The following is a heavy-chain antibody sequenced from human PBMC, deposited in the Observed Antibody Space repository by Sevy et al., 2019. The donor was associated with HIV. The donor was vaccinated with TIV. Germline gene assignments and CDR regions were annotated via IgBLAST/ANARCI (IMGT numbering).Heavy chain of an antibody. Sequence: GGSLRPSCAGSGLSVSDNYMNWVRQAPGKGLELVSVFYSDGRTYYADSVKGRFTISRDNSKNTLYLHMSNLRPEDTAVYYCARDRYYDASGYYYYYYGMDVWGQWTTVTVSS. D-gene: IGHD3-22*01. J-gene: IGHJ6*02. CDR1: GLSVSDNY. CDR3: ARDRYYDASGYYYYYYGMDV. CDR2: FYSDGRT. V-gene: IGHV3-66*01.